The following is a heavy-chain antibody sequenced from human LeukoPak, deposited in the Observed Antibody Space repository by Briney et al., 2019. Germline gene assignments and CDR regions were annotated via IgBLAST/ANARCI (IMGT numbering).Heavy chain of an antibody. D-gene: IGHD3-16*02. V-gene: IGHV3-7*01. CDR1: GFTFSSYW. CDR3: ARADYDYVWGSYRQYYFDY. Sequence: PGGSLRLSCAASGFTFSSYWMSWVRQAPGKGLEWVANIKQGGSEKYYVDSVKGRFTISRVNAKNSLYLQMNSLRAEDTAVYYCARADYDYVWGSYRQYYFDYWGQGTLVTVSS. CDR2: IKQGGSEK. J-gene: IGHJ4*02.